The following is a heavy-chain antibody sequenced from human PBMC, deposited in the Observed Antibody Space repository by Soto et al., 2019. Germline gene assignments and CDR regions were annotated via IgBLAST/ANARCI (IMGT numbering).Heavy chain of an antibody. CDR2: INPNSGNT. V-gene: IGHV1-8*02. CDR3: ARGRRGSYSSSRYYYMDV. CDR1: GYSFTTYY. D-gene: IGHD6-13*01. Sequence: VKVSCKASGYSFTTYYIQWVRHAPGHGPEWLGIINPNSGNTGYAQKFQGRVTITRNTSISTAYMELSSLRSEDTAVYYCARGRRGSYSSSRYYYMDVWGKGTTVTVSS. J-gene: IGHJ6*03.